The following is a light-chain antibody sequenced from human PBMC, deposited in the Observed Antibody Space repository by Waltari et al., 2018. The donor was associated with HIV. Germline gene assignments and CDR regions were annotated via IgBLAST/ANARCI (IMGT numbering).Light chain of an antibody. CDR1: SGYSNYR. Sequence: QPVLTQPPSASASLGASVTLTCTLSSGYSNYRADWYQQRPGKGPRFVMRVGPGGIVGSKGDGIPDRFSALGSGLNRYLTIKNIQEEDESDYHCGADHGTGSNFVYVFGPGTKVTVL. CDR3: GADHGTGSNFVYV. CDR2: VGPGGIVG. J-gene: IGLJ1*01. V-gene: IGLV9-49*02.